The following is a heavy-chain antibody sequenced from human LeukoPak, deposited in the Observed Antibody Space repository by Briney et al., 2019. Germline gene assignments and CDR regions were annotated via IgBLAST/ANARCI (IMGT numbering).Heavy chain of an antibody. CDR3: ARPGCGLYYDSSGYCH. CDR1: GGSISSGSYY. Sequence: PSETLSLTCTVSGGSISSGSYYWSWIRQPAGKGLEWIGRIYTSGSTNYNPSLKSRVTISVDTSKNQFSLKLSSVTAADTAVYYCARPGCGLYYDSSGYCHWGQGTLVTVSS. D-gene: IGHD3-22*01. V-gene: IGHV4-61*02. J-gene: IGHJ4*02. CDR2: IYTSGST.